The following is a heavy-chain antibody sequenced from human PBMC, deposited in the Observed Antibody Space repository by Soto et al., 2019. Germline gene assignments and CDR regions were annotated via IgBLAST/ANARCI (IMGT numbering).Heavy chain of an antibody. CDR2: INPNSGGT. V-gene: IGHV1-2*04. CDR3: VRVGDSSGWYEIGNFDY. CDR1: GYTFTGYY. D-gene: IGHD6-19*01. Sequence: QVQLVQSGAEVKKPGASVKVSCKASGYTFTGYYMHWVRQAPGQGLEWMGWINPNSGGTNYAQKFQGWVTMTRDTSISTAYMELSRLRSDDTAVYYCVRVGDSSGWYEIGNFDYWGQGTLVTVSS. J-gene: IGHJ4*02.